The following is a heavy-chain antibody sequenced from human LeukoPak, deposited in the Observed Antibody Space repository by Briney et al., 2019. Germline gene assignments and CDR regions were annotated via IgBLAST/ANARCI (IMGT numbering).Heavy chain of an antibody. CDR2: ITSSSGYI. CDR3: AKDAVSFGDYPTHFDY. Sequence: PGGSLRLSCAVSGFTFSAYSMNWVRQAPGKGLEWVSSITSSSGYIYYADSVRGRFTISRDNAKNSLFLQMDSLRAEDTAVYYCAKDAVSFGDYPTHFDYWGQGTLVTVSS. CDR1: GFTFSAYS. D-gene: IGHD4-17*01. J-gene: IGHJ4*02. V-gene: IGHV3-21*04.